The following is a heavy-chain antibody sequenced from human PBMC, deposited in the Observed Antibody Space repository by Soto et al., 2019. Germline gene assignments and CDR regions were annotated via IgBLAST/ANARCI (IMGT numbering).Heavy chain of an antibody. V-gene: IGHV1-69*13. Sequence: ASVKVSCKASGGTFSSYAISWVRQAPGQGLEWLGGFIPIFGTSHYAQKFQGRVTITADDATSTAYMELSTLRSEDTAVYYCARDFWSGYSTRLGFDSWGQGTLVTVSS. CDR1: GGTFSSYA. CDR3: ARDFWSGYSTRLGFDS. D-gene: IGHD3-3*01. CDR2: FIPIFGTS. J-gene: IGHJ4*02.